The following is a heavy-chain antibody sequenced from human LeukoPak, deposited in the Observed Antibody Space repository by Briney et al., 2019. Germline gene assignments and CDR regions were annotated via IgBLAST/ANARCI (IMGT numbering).Heavy chain of an antibody. Sequence: GGSLRLSCAASGFTFSSYAMHWVRQAPGKGLEWVAVISYDGSNKYYADSVKGRFTISRDNSKNTLYLQMNSLRAEDTAVYYCARDGDGRGIFDYWGQGTLVTVSS. J-gene: IGHJ4*02. D-gene: IGHD5-24*01. CDR2: ISYDGSNK. V-gene: IGHV3-30*04. CDR3: ARDGDGRGIFDY. CDR1: GFTFSSYA.